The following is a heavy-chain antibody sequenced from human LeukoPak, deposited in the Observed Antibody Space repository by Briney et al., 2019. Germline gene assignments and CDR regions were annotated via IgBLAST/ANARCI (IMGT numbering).Heavy chain of an antibody. Sequence: SVKLSCKASGYAFTSYGISWVRQAPGQGLEWMGWISAYNGNTNYAQKLQGRVTMNKETSTSTAYRELRSLISDDTAVYYCAREITYYYDSSGYGDIWGQGTMVTVSS. D-gene: IGHD3-22*01. CDR2: ISAYNGNT. J-gene: IGHJ3*02. V-gene: IGHV1-18*01. CDR3: AREITYYYDSSGYGDI. CDR1: GYAFTSYG.